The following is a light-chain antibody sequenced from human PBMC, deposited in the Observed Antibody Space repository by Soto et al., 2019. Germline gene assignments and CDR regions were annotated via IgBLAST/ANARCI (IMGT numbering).Light chain of an antibody. CDR3: QQYNNWPPIT. CDR2: GAS. V-gene: IGKV3-15*01. J-gene: IGKJ5*01. Sequence: EIVMTQSPATLSVSPGERATLSCRASQSISSKLAWYQQKPGQAPRLLIYGASTRATGIPARFSGSGSGTEFNINISSLQSEDFAVYYCQQYNNWPPITFGQGTRLESK. CDR1: QSISSK.